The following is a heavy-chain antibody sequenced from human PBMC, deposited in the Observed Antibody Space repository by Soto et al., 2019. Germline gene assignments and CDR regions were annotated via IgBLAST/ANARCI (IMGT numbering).Heavy chain of an antibody. V-gene: IGHV5-10-1*01. Sequence: PGESLKISCKSSGYIFSKYWIGWVRQMPGKGLEWMGRIDPSDSYTNYSPSFQGHVTISADKSISTAYLQWSSLKASDTAMYYCARQALGGYYYGGDYWGQGTLVTVSS. CDR3: ARQALGGYYYGGDY. CDR1: GYIFSKYW. CDR2: IDPSDSYT. J-gene: IGHJ4*02. D-gene: IGHD3-22*01.